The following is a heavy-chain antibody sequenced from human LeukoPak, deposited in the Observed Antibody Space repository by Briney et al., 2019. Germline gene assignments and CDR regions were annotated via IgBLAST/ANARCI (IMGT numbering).Heavy chain of an antibody. CDR1: GGSFSGYY. CDR2: INHSGST. V-gene: IGHV4-34*01. J-gene: IGHJ4*02. D-gene: IGHD2-8*01. Sequence: SETLSLTCAVYGGSFSGYYWSWIRQPPGKGLEWIGVINHSGSTNYNPSLKSRVTISVDTSKNQFSLKLSSVTAADTAVYYCARGSDYYCTNGVCYPFDYWGQGTLVTVSS. CDR3: ARGSDYYCTNGVCYPFDY.